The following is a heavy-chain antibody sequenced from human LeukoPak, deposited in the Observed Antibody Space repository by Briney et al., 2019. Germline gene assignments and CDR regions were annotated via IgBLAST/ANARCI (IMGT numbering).Heavy chain of an antibody. CDR3: ATNRLLWFGELFTRYFDY. CDR1: GFTFSSYW. D-gene: IGHD3-10*01. CDR2: IKQDGSEK. J-gene: IGHJ4*02. Sequence: GGSLRLSCAASGFTFSSYWMSWVRQAPGKGLEWVANIKQDGSEKYYVDSVKGRFTISRDNAKNSLYLQMNSLRAEDTAVYYCATNRLLWFGELFTRYFDYWGQGTLVTVSS. V-gene: IGHV3-7*01.